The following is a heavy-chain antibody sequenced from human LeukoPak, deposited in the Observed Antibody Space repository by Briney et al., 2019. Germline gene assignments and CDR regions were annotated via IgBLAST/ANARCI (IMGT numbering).Heavy chain of an antibody. CDR2: IVVGSGNT. V-gene: IGHV1-58*02. J-gene: IGHJ6*02. CDR1: GFTFTSSA. CDR3: AATLYYDYVWGYSYGMDV. D-gene: IGHD3-16*01. Sequence: AASVKVSCKASGFTFTSSAMQWVRQARGQRLEWIGWIVVGSGNTNYAQKFQERVTITRDMHTSTAYLELSGLRSEDPAVYYCAATLYYDYVWGYSYGMDVWGQGTTVTVSS.